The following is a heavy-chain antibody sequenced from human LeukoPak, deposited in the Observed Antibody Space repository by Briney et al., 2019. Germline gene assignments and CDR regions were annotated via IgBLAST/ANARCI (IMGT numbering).Heavy chain of an antibody. CDR3: ARDSPRGNYYDSYDAFDI. CDR1: GGTFSSYA. V-gene: IGHV1-69*13. D-gene: IGHD3-22*01. Sequence: GASVKVSCKASGGTFSSYAISWVRQAPGQGLEWMGGIIPIFGTANYAQKFQGRVTITADESTSTAYMELSSLRAEDTAVYYCARDSPRGNYYDSYDAFDIWGQGTMVTVSS. CDR2: IIPIFGTA. J-gene: IGHJ3*02.